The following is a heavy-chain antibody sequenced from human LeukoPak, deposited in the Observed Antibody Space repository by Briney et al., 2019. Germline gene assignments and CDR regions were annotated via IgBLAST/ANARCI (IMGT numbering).Heavy chain of an antibody. V-gene: IGHV1-69-2*01. CDR2: VDPEDGQT. J-gene: IGHJ5*02. Sequence: ASVTVSCKASGYTFTDYYMHWVQQAPGKGLEWMGRVDPEDGQTIYAEKFQGRVTITADTSTDTAYMELSSLRSEDTAVYYCATVKEHKFWSGYYTDPQRWFDPWGQGTLVTVSS. D-gene: IGHD3-3*01. CDR1: GYTFTDYY. CDR3: ATVKEHKFWSGYYTDPQRWFDP.